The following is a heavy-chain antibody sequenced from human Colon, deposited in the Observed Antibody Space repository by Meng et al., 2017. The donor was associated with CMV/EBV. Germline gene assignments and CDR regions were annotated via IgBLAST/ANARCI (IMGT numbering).Heavy chain of an antibody. V-gene: IGHV1-2*02. CDR3: ARAGDDYFDL. CDR1: GHTFTGYK. CDR2: INPNMGGT. Sequence: ASVKVSCKTSGHTFTGYKIHWVRQAPGQGLEWMGWINPNMGGTTYAQKFQGRVTVTRDTSISTAYMELNSLRSDDTAVYYCARAGDDYFDLWGQGTLVTVSS. D-gene: IGHD5-24*01. J-gene: IGHJ4*02.